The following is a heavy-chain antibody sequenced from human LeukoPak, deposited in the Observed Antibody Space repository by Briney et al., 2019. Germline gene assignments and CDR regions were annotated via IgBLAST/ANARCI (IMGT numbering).Heavy chain of an antibody. CDR3: AKGRVGATACGY. J-gene: IGHJ4*02. D-gene: IGHD1-26*01. CDR2: VTGSGSST. Sequence: GGSLRLSCAASGFTFSNYAMSWVRQAPGEGLEWVSTVTGSGSSTDYAGSVKGRFTTSRDNSKNTLYLQMNSLRAEDTAIYFCAKGRVGATACGYWGQGTLVTVSS. V-gene: IGHV3-23*01. CDR1: GFTFSNYA.